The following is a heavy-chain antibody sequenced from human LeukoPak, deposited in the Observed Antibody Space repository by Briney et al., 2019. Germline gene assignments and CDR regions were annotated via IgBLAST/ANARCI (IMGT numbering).Heavy chain of an antibody. CDR1: GYAFTGYY. Sequence: ASVKVSCKASGYAFTGYYMHWVRQAPGQGLEWMGRINPNSGGTNYAQKFQGRVTMTRDTSISTAYMKLSRLRSDDTAVYYCARDPRIAVADRFDYWGQGTLVTVSS. J-gene: IGHJ4*02. D-gene: IGHD6-19*01. V-gene: IGHV1-2*06. CDR3: ARDPRIAVADRFDY. CDR2: INPNSGGT.